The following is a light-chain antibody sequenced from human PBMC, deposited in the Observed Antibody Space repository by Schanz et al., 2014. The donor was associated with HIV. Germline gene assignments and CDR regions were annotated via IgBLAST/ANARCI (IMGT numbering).Light chain of an antibody. J-gene: IGKJ4*01. V-gene: IGKV4-1*01. CDR3: QQYNNWPPIT. CDR1: QSVLSRSNNKNC. CDR2: WAS. Sequence: DIVMTQSPDSLAVSLGERATINCKSSQSVLSRSNNKNCLAWYQQKPGQPPQLLIYWASTRESGVPDRFSGSGSGTDFTLTISSLQSEDVAVYYCQQYNNWPPITFGGGTKVEIK.